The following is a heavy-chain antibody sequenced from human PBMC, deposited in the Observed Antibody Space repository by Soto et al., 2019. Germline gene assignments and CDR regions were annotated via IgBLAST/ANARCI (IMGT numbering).Heavy chain of an antibody. Sequence: GGSLRLSCSASGFTFSSYGMHWVRQAPGKGLEWVAVIWYDGSNKYYADSVKGRFTISRDNSKNTLYLQMNSLRAEDTAVYYCARDEEEITMVRGVMNYWGQGTLVTVSS. CDR3: ARDEEEITMVRGVMNY. D-gene: IGHD3-10*01. CDR2: IWYDGSNK. CDR1: GFTFSSYG. V-gene: IGHV3-33*01. J-gene: IGHJ4*02.